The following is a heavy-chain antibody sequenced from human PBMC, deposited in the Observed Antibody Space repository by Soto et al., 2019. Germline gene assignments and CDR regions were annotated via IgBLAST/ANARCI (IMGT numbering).Heavy chain of an antibody. CDR1: GFSLSNARMG. J-gene: IGHJ4*02. V-gene: IGHV2-26*01. D-gene: IGHD1-26*01. Sequence: QVTLKESGPVLVKATETLTLTCTVSGFSLSNARMGVSWIRQPPGEALEWLARIFSNDEKTYSTSLMSRLTISKDTSKSQVVLTMTNMDPVDTATYYCARISGSYSFDYWGQGTLVTVSS. CDR3: ARISGSYSFDY. CDR2: IFSNDEK.